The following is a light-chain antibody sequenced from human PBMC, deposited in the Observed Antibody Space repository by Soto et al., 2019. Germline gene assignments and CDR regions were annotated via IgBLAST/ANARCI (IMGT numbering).Light chain of an antibody. V-gene: IGKV3-20*01. Sequence: EIVLTQSPGTLSLSPGERATLSCRASQSVSSNYLAWYRQKPGQAPRLLIYGASSRPTGIPDRFSGSGSGTDFTLTISRLEPEDFAVDYGQQYGSSPITFGQGTRLEIK. CDR1: QSVSSNY. CDR3: QQYGSSPIT. CDR2: GAS. J-gene: IGKJ5*01.